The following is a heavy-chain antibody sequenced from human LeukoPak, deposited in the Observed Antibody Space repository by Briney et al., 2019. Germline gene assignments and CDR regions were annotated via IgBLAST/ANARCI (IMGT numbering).Heavy chain of an antibody. Sequence: GGSLRLSCAASGFTFSDYYMSWIRQAPGKGLEWISYISSSGSAIYYADPVKGRFTISRDNAKNSLYLQMNSLRAEDTAVYYCARGHCSGGSCYIFDYWGQGTLVTVSS. J-gene: IGHJ4*02. CDR1: GFTFSDYY. CDR2: ISSSGSAI. V-gene: IGHV3-11*04. CDR3: ARGHCSGGSCYIFDY. D-gene: IGHD2-15*01.